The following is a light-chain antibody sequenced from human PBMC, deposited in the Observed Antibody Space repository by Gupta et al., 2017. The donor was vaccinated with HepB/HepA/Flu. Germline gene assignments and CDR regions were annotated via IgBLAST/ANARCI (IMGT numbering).Light chain of an antibody. CDR2: DVD. V-gene: IGLV2-11*01. Sequence: QSDLSQPRSVSGSPGQSVTISCSGTTSDIGLYTYISWFQHRPGELPKLLIYDVDKRPSGVPDRFSGSKSGVTASLTISGLQSDDEADYYCSSYAGFNTYIFGSGTTVTVL. J-gene: IGLJ1*01. CDR3: SSYAGFNTYI. CDR1: TSDIGLYTY.